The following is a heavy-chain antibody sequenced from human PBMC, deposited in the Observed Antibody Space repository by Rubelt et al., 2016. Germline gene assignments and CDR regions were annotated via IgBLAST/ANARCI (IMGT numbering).Heavy chain of an antibody. CDR3: ATSHGGH. CDR2: ISSSSSYI. V-gene: IGHV3-21*01. CDR1: GFTFSSYS. Sequence: EVQLVESGGGLVQPGGSLRLSCAASGFTFSSYSMNWVRQAPGKGLEWVSSISSSSSYIYYADSVKGQLTISRDNTKNSMYLQMGSLRAEDTAVYYCATSHGGHWGQGSLVTVSS. J-gene: IGHJ4*02. D-gene: IGHD3-10*01.